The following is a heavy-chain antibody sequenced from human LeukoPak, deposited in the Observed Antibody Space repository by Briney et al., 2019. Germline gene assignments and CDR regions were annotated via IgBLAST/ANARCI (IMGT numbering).Heavy chain of an antibody. Sequence: ASVKVSCKASGYTFTSYGISWVRQAPGQGLEWMGWINPNSGGTNYAQKFQGRVTMTRDTSISTAYMELSRLRSDDTAVYYCARDLYSSSIGYWGQGTLVTVSS. D-gene: IGHD6-6*01. V-gene: IGHV1-2*02. J-gene: IGHJ4*02. CDR3: ARDLYSSSIGY. CDR1: GYTFTSYG. CDR2: INPNSGGT.